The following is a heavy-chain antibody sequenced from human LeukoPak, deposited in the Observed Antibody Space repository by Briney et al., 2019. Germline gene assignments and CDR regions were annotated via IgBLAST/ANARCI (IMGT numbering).Heavy chain of an antibody. J-gene: IGHJ4*02. V-gene: IGHV1-69*04. CDR2: IIPILGIA. D-gene: IGHD6-13*01. CDR1: GGTFGSYA. CDR3: AKDRGGVEFRYSSSWYDY. Sequence: SVKVSCKASGGTFGSYAISWVRQAPGQGLEWMGRIIPILGIANYAQKFQGRVTITADKSTSTAYMELSSLRSEDTAVYYCAKDRGGVEFRYSSSWYDYWGQGTLVTVSS.